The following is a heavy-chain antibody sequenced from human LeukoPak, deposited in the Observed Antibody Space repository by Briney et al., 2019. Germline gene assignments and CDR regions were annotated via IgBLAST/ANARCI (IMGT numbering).Heavy chain of an antibody. V-gene: IGHV4-39*07. Sequence: SETLSLTCTVSGGSISSSSYYWGWIRQPPGKGLEWIGSIYYSGSTYYNPSLKSRVTISVDTSKNQFSLKLSSVIAADTAVYYCARAEMGVYDSSVMHAFDIWGQGTMVTVSS. CDR2: IYYSGST. J-gene: IGHJ3*02. CDR1: GGSISSSSYY. CDR3: ARAEMGVYDSSVMHAFDI. D-gene: IGHD3-22*01.